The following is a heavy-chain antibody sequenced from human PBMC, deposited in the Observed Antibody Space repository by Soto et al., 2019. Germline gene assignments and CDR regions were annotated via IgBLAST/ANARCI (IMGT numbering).Heavy chain of an antibody. D-gene: IGHD5-12*01. V-gene: IGHV4-34*01. J-gene: IGHJ4*02. CDR1: GGSFSGYY. CDR2: INHSGST. Sequence: SETLSLTCAVYGGSFSGYYWSWIRQPPGKGLEWIGEINHSGSTNYNPSLKSRVTISVDTSKNQFSLKLSSVTAADTAVYYCASHVDIVATVMTTVTTNSYYFDYWGQGTLVTVSS. CDR3: ASHVDIVATVMTTVTTNSYYFDY.